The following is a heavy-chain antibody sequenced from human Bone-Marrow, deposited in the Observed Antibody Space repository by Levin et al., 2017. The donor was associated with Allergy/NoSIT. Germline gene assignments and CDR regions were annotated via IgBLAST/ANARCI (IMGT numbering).Heavy chain of an antibody. CDR2: IKSKRDGATT. CDR1: GFTFNRAW. V-gene: IGHV3-15*01. D-gene: IGHD3-10*01. Sequence: SCAASGFTFNRAWMSWVRQAPGKGLEWVARIKSKRDGATTDYATPVQGRFTISRDDSKNRLYLQMNSLTAEDTAVYYCITDQAYFFGSGARADFWGQGTRVTVSS. J-gene: IGHJ4*02. CDR3: ITDQAYFFGSGARADF.